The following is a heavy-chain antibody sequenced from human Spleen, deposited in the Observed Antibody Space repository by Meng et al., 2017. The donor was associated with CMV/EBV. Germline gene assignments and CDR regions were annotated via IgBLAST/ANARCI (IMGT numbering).Heavy chain of an antibody. J-gene: IGHJ5*01. CDR1: GYTFTGYY. D-gene: IGHD2-2*01. V-gene: IGHV1-2*02. CDR2: INPNSGGT. Sequence: ASVKVSCKASGYTFTGYYMHWVRQAPGQGLEWMGWINPNSGGTNYAQKFQGRVTMTRDTSISTAYMELSRLRSDDTAVYYCARDIGYCSSTSCQPDSWGQGTLVTVSS. CDR3: ARDIGYCSSTSCQPDS.